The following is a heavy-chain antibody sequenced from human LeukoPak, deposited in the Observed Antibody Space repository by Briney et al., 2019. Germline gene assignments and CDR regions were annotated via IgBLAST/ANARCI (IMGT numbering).Heavy chain of an antibody. D-gene: IGHD2-21*01. V-gene: IGHV3-23*01. CDR1: GFTFSSYG. CDR2: ISGSGGST. J-gene: IGHJ2*01. CDR3: ARDPLAYWYFDL. Sequence: GGSLRLSCAASGFTFSSYGMSWVRQAPGKGLEWVSAISGSGGSTYYADSVKGRFTISRDNSKNTLYLQMNSLRVEDTAVYYCARDPLAYWYFDLWGRGTLVTVSS.